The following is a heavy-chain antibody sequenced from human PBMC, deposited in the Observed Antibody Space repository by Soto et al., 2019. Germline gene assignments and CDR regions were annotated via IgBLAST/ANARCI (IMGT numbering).Heavy chain of an antibody. Sequence: EVQLVESGGGLVQPGGSLKLSCAASGSTFSGSAMHWVRQASGKGLEWVGRIRSKANSYATAYAASVKGRFTISRDDSKNTAYLQMNSLKTEDTAVYYCTMGLLWFGAYWGQGTLVTVSS. V-gene: IGHV3-73*02. CDR1: GSTFSGSA. D-gene: IGHD3-10*01. J-gene: IGHJ4*02. CDR2: IRSKANSYAT. CDR3: TMGLLWFGAY.